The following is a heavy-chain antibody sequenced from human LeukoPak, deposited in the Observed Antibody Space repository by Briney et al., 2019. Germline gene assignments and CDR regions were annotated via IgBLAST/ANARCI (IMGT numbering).Heavy chain of an antibody. CDR2: ISGSGGST. CDR3: ARDRLNGRYWYFDL. CDR1: GFTFSSYA. D-gene: IGHD1-26*01. Sequence: QAGGSLRLSCAASGFTFSSYAMSWVRQAPGKGLEWVSAISGSGGSTYYADSVKGRFTISRDNSKNTLYLQMNSLRAEDTAVYYCARDRLNGRYWYFDLWGRGTLVTVSS. V-gene: IGHV3-23*01. J-gene: IGHJ2*01.